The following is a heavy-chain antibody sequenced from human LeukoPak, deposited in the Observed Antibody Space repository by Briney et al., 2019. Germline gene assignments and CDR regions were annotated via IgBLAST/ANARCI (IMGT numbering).Heavy chain of an antibody. D-gene: IGHD3-10*01. Sequence: SQTLSLTCTVSGGSISSGSYYWSWIRQPAGKGLEWIGRIYTSGSTNYNPSLKSRVTISVDTSKNQFSLKLSSVTAADTAVYYCARAALVRGVPCYFDYWGQGTLVTVSS. J-gene: IGHJ4*02. CDR2: IYTSGST. CDR3: ARAALVRGVPCYFDY. CDR1: GGSISSGSYY. V-gene: IGHV4-61*02.